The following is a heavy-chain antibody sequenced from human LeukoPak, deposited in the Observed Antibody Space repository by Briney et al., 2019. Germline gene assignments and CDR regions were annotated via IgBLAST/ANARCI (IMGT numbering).Heavy chain of an antibody. CDR1: ADSISSGGYS. J-gene: IGHJ4*02. V-gene: IGHV4-30-4*07. Sequence: SETLSLTCAVSADSISSGGYSWSWIRQPPGKGLEWIGYIDYSESTYYNPSLKSRVTISEDMSKNRFSLKLSSVTAADTAVYYCARTGGILSDSSYYFYYWGQGTLVTVSS. CDR2: IDYSEST. D-gene: IGHD3-9*01. CDR3: ARTGGILSDSSYYFYY.